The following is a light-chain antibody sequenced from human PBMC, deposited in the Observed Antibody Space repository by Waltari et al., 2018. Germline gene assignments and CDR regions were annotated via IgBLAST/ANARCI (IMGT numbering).Light chain of an antibody. V-gene: IGLV2-23*02. CDR2: DVS. Sequence: QSALTQPASVSGSPGQSITISCTGTSSDVGGYNYVSWYQQHPGKAPKLMIYDVSKRPSGVSNRFSGSKSGNTASLTISGLQAEDEVDYYCCSYAGSSNVVFGGGTKLTVL. CDR1: SSDVGGYNY. CDR3: CSYAGSSNVV. J-gene: IGLJ2*01.